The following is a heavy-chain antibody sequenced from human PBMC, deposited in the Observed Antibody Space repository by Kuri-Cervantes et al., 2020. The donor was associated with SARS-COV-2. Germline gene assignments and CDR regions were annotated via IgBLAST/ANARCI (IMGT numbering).Heavy chain of an antibody. V-gene: IGHV3-49*03. D-gene: IGHD3-3*01. Sequence: GESLKISCAASGFTFSSYSMTWFRQAPGKGLEWVGFIRSKDHGGTTQYAASVRGRFTISRDDSNSIAYLEMNSLKTEDTAVYYCVRAVNDLWSGFRSYWGQGTLVTVSS. CDR1: GFTFSSYS. J-gene: IGHJ4*02. CDR2: IRSKDHGGTT. CDR3: VRAVNDLWSGFRSY.